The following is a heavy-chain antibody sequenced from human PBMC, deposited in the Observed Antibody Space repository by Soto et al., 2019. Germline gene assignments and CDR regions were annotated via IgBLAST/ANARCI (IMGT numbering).Heavy chain of an antibody. CDR3: AGTPLGELSLVYYFDY. Sequence: SETLSLTCTVSGGSISSSSYYWGWIRQPPGKGLEWIGSIYYSGSTYYNPSLKSRVTISVDTSKNQFSLKLSSVTAADSAVYYCAGTPLGELSLVYYFDYWGQGTLVTVSS. CDR2: IYYSGST. CDR1: GGSISSSSYY. V-gene: IGHV4-39*01. J-gene: IGHJ4*02. D-gene: IGHD3-10*01.